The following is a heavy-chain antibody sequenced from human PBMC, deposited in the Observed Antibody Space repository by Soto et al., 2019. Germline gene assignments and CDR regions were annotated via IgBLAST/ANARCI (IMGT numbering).Heavy chain of an antibody. CDR1: GFTFSSYA. CDR3: AKDGGYDYVWGSYRYRDAFDI. CDR2: ISGSGGST. D-gene: IGHD3-16*02. V-gene: IGHV3-23*01. J-gene: IGHJ3*02. Sequence: GGSLRLSCAASGFTFSSYAMSWVRQAPGKGLEWVSAISGSGGSTYYADSEKGRFTISRDNSKNTLYLQMNSLRAEDTAVYYCAKDGGYDYVWGSYRYRDAFDIWGQGTMVTVSS.